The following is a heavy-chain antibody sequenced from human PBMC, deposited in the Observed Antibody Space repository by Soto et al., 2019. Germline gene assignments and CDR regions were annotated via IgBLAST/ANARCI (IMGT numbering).Heavy chain of an antibody. D-gene: IGHD1-7*01. J-gene: IGHJ4*02. CDR3: ARHRTENSY. CDR1: GGSISSGGYS. Sequence: TLSLTCTVSGGSISSGGYSWSWIRQPPGKGLEWIGYIYHSGSTYYNPSLKSRVTMSVDTSKNQFSLKLSSVAAADTAVYYCARHRTENSYWGQGTLVTVSS. CDR2: IYHSGST. V-gene: IGHV4-30-2*01.